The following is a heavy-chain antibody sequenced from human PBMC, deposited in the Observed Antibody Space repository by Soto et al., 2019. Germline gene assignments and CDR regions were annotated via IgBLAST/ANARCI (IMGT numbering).Heavy chain of an antibody. CDR2: ISHDGRIK. CDR3: ARVSGHVYATLHGQFDY. V-gene: IGHV3-30*04. J-gene: IGHJ4*01. D-gene: IGHD2-8*01. CDR1: EFTFNRHA. Sequence: QVQLVESGGGVVQPGRSLRLSCAASEFTFNRHAMNWVRQAPGKGLEWVAVISHDGRIKYYADSVKGRFTISRDKSMNTLDLQMNSLRAEETAINFSARVSGHVYATLHGQFDYWGHGTLVTVSS.